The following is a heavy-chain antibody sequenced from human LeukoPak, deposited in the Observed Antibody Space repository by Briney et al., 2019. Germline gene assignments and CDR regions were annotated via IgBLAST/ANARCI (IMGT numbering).Heavy chain of an antibody. Sequence: ASVKVSCKASGYTFTSYYMHWVRQAPGQGLEWMGIINPSGGSTSYAQKFQGRVTMTRDTSTSTVYMELSGLRSEDTAVYYCARQIIVATIGAGYYGMDVWGQGTTVTVSS. CDR2: INPSGGST. V-gene: IGHV1-46*01. CDR3: ARQIIVATIGAGYYGMDV. CDR1: GYTFTSYY. D-gene: IGHD5-12*01. J-gene: IGHJ6*02.